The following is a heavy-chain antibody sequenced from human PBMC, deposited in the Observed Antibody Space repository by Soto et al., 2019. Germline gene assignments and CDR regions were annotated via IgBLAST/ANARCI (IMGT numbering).Heavy chain of an antibody. J-gene: IGHJ4*02. D-gene: IGHD6-13*01. CDR2: IYHSGST. CDR1: GGSISSSNW. CDR3: AGPIAAAVPNRDY. Sequence: PSETLSLTCAVSGGSISSSNWWSWVRQPPGKGLEWIGEIYHSGSTNYNPSLKSRVTISVDKSKNQFSLKLSSVTAADTAVYYCAGPIAAAVPNRDYWGQGTLVTVSS. V-gene: IGHV4-4*02.